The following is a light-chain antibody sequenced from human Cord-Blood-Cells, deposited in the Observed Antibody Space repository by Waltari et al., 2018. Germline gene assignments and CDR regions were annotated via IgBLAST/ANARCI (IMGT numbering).Light chain of an antibody. J-gene: IGKJ3*01. CDR2: WAS. V-gene: IGKV4-1*01. CDR3: QQYYSTPYT. Sequence: DIVMTQSPDSLAVSLGERATINCKSSQSVLYSSNNKNYLSWYQQKPGQPPMLLIYWASTRAARVPDRFSGSESVTDFTLTISSLQAEDVAVYYCQQYYSTPYTFGPGTKVDIK. CDR1: QSVLYSSNNKNY.